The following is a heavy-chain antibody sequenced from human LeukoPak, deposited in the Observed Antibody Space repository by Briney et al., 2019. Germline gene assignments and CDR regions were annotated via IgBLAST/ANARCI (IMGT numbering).Heavy chain of an antibody. CDR1: GGSISSYY. D-gene: IGHD3-3*01. V-gene: IGHV4-59*01. J-gene: IGHJ3*02. CDR3: ARSPDFGVVIPSSGLDAFDI. Sequence: TSETLSVTCTVSGGSISSYYWSWIRQPPGKGLEWIGYIYYSGSTNYNPSLKSRVTISVDTSKNQFSLKLSSVTAADTAVYYCARSPDFGVVIPSSGLDAFDIWGQGTTVTVSS. CDR2: IYYSGST.